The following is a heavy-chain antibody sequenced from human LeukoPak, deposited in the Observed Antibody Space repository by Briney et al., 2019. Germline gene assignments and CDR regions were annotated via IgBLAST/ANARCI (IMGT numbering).Heavy chain of an antibody. Sequence: HGASVKVSCKASGYTFTSYGISWVRQAPGQGLEWMGWISAYNGNTNYAQKLQGRVTMTTNTSTSTAYMELRSLRSEDTAVYYCAREDGGGYSYGPWGQGTLVTVSS. D-gene: IGHD5-18*01. J-gene: IGHJ5*02. CDR3: AREDGGGYSYGP. V-gene: IGHV1-18*01. CDR1: GYTFTSYG. CDR2: ISAYNGNT.